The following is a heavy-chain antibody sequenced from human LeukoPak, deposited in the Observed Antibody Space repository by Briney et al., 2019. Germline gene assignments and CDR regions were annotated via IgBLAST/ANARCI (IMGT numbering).Heavy chain of an antibody. CDR1: GLTFSSYG. CDR3: AKVGPTVTHDDY. V-gene: IGHV3-30*02. D-gene: IGHD4-17*01. Sequence: GGSLRLSCAASGLTFSSYGMHWVRQAPGKGLEWVAFIRYDGSNKYYADSVKGRFTISRDNSKNTLYLQMNSLRAEDTAVYYCAKVGPTVTHDDYWGQGTLVTVSS. CDR2: IRYDGSNK. J-gene: IGHJ4*02.